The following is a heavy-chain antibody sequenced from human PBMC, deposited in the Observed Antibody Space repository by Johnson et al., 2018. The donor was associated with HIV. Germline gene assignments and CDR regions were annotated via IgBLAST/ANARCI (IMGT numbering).Heavy chain of an antibody. J-gene: IGHJ3*02. V-gene: IGHV3-30*19. D-gene: IGHD5-18*01. Sequence: QVQLVESGGGVVQPGGSLRLSCTASGFTFNTYGMHWVRQAPGKGLAWVAVISYDGSNKYYADSVKGRFNISRDNSKNTLYLQMDGLRPEDTAVYYCTRDRIQIWSYVGTFDIWGQGTMVTVSS. CDR1: GFTFNTYG. CDR2: ISYDGSNK. CDR3: TRDRIQIWSYVGTFDI.